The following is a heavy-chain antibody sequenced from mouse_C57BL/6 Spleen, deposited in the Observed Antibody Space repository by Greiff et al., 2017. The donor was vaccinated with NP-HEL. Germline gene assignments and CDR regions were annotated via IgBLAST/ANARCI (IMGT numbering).Heavy chain of an antibody. Sequence: EVQVVESGGGLVKPGGSLKLSCAASGFTFSSYAMSWVRQTPEKRLEWVATISDGGSYTYYPDNVKGRFTISRDNAKNNLYLQMSHLKSEDTAMYYCARDGYGNYDWYFDVWGTGTTVTVSS. J-gene: IGHJ1*03. CDR2: ISDGGSYT. CDR1: GFTFSSYA. D-gene: IGHD2-1*01. CDR3: ARDGYGNYDWYFDV. V-gene: IGHV5-4*01.